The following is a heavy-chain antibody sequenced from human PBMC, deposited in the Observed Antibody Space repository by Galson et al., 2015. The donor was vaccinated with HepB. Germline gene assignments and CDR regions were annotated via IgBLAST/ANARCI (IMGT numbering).Heavy chain of an antibody. D-gene: IGHD2-2*01. CDR1: GYSFTSYW. V-gene: IGHV5-51*01. Sequence: QSGAEVKKPGESLKISRKGSGYSFTSYWIGWVRQMPGKGLEWMGIIYPGDSDTRYSPSFQGQVTISADKSISTAYLQWSSLKASDTAMYYCARHVSRYCSSTSCPWDLDYWGQGTLVTVSS. J-gene: IGHJ4*02. CDR2: IYPGDSDT. CDR3: ARHVSRYCSSTSCPWDLDY.